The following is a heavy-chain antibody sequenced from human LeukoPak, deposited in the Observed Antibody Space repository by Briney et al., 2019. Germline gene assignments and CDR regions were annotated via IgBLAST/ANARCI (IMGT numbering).Heavy chain of an antibody. CDR1: GFTVSSNY. Sequence: EGSLRLSCAASGFTVSSNYMSWVRQAPGKGLEWVSVIYSGGSTYYADSVKGRFTISRHNSKNTLYLQMNSLRAEDTAVYYCARELTDYYYGMDVWGQGTTVTVSS. CDR3: ARELTDYYYGMDV. V-gene: IGHV3-53*04. J-gene: IGHJ6*02. CDR2: IYSGGST.